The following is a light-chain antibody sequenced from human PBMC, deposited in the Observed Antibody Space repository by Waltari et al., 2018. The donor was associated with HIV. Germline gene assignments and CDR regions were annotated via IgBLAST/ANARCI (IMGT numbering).Light chain of an antibody. CDR2: DVN. J-gene: IGLJ1*01. V-gene: IGLV2-14*03. CDR1: SSDVVAYNY. Sequence: QSALTQPASVSGSPGQTLTISCTRPSSDVVAYNYVSWYQQHPGKAPKFMIYDVNKRPSGVSNRFSGSKSGNTASLTISGLQAEDEADYYCSSYTSSYTQVFGSGTKVTVL. CDR3: SSYTSSYTQV.